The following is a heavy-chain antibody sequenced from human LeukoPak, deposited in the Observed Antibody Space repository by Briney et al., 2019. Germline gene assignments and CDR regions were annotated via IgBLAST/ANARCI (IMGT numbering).Heavy chain of an antibody. D-gene: IGHD3-22*01. CDR1: DYTFTSYG. Sequence: GASVKVSCKASDYTFTSYGISWVRQAPGQGLEWMGWISAYNGNTNYAQKLQGRVTMTTDTSTSTAYMELRSLRSDDTAVYYCARLCYYDSSGYHHYCYYMDVWGKGTTVTISS. CDR3: ARLCYYDSSGYHHYCYYMDV. V-gene: IGHV1-18*01. CDR2: ISAYNGNT. J-gene: IGHJ6*03.